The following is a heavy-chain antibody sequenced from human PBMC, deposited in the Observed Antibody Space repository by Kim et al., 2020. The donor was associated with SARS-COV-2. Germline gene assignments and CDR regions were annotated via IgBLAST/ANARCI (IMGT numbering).Heavy chain of an antibody. CDR3: ARQSNILTGSASYNWFDP. D-gene: IGHD3-9*01. J-gene: IGHJ5*02. Sequence: SETLSLTCTVSGGSISSSYYYWGWIRQPPGKGLQWIGSIYYGGSNYYNPSLKRRITISVDTSKNQFSLKRSSVTAADTAVYYCARQSNILTGSASYNWFDPWGQGTLVTVSS. CDR1: GGSISSSYYY. V-gene: IGHV4-39*01. CDR2: IYYGGSN.